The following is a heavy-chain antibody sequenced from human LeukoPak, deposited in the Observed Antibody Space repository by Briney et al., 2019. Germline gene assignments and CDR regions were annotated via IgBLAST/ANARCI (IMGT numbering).Heavy chain of an antibody. CDR2: ISAYNGNT. CDR3: AREAYDSGSFRTDYYYMDV. J-gene: IGHJ6*03. V-gene: IGHV1-18*01. CDR1: GYTFTSYG. D-gene: IGHD3-10*01. Sequence: ASVKVSCKASGYTFTSYGISWVRQAPGQGLEWMGWISAYNGNTNYAQKLQGRVTMTTDTSTSTAYMDLRSLRSDDTAVYYCAREAYDSGSFRTDYYYMDVWGKGTTVTISS.